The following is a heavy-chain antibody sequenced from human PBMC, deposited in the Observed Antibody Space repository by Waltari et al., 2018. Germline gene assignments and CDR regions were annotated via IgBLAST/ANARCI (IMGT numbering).Heavy chain of an antibody. CDR3: ARTYYDSSGPQRNDY. D-gene: IGHD3-22*01. J-gene: IGHJ4*02. V-gene: IGHV1-18*01. CDR2: ISAYNGYT. Sequence: QVQLVQSGAEVKKPGASVKVSCKASGYTFTNYGISWVRQAPGQGLEWMGWISAYNGYTNYAHKLQVIVTMTTDTSTSTAYMELRSLRSDDTAVYYCARTYYDSSGPQRNDYWGQGTLVTVSS. CDR1: GYTFTNYG.